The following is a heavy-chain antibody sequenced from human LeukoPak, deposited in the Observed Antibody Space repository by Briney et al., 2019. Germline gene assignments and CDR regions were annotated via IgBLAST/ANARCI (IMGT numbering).Heavy chain of an antibody. D-gene: IGHD3-22*01. Sequence: ATVKVSCKASGYSFTDYAMHWVRQAPGQRLEWMGWINAANGSTKYSRKFQGRVTITRDTSASRAYMELSSLRSEDTAVYYCAGTYYYDSSGYYPAFDYWGQGTLVTVSS. CDR1: GYSFTDYA. V-gene: IGHV1-3*01. J-gene: IGHJ4*02. CDR3: AGTYYYDSSGYYPAFDY. CDR2: INAANGST.